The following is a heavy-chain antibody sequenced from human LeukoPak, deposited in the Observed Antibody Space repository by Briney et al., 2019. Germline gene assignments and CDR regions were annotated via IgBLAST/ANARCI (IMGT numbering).Heavy chain of an antibody. CDR1: EFIGRYN. J-gene: IGHJ4*02. CDR2: ITPSGTTI. D-gene: IGHD4-17*01. Sequence: GGSLRLSCTASEFIGRYNLNWVRQAPGKEKEWVSHITPSGTTIYYADSVKGRFTISRDNAKNSLYLQMNSLRVEDTGVYYCAREGDYGLFNYWGQGTLVTVSS. V-gene: IGHV3-48*01. CDR3: AREGDYGLFNY.